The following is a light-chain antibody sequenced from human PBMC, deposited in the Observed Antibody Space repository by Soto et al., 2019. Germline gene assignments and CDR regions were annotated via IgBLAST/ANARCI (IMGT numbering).Light chain of an antibody. CDR1: QSIGSSY. CDR3: QQYGTSEII. J-gene: IGKJ5*01. CDR2: DTS. Sequence: EVVLTQSPGTLSLSPGERATLSCRASQSIGSSYLAWYQQKPGQAPRLLIYDTSSRATGVPDRECARGAGKDCTLTISRLEPEDCEVFFCQQYGTSEIIFGQGTRLEIK. V-gene: IGKV3-20*01.